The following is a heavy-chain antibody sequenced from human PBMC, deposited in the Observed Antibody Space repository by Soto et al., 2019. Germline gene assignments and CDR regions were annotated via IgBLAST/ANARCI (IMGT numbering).Heavy chain of an antibody. J-gene: IGHJ6*02. CDR2: IIPIFGTA. V-gene: IGHV1-69*13. D-gene: IGHD3-22*01. CDR1: GDTFSSYA. Sequence: SVKVSCKASGDTFSSYAISWVRQAPGQGLEWMGGIIPIFGTANYAQKFQGRVTITADESASTAYMELSSLRSEDTAVYYCARDGSGYRSRASPMDVWGQGTTVTVSS. CDR3: ARDGSGYRSRASPMDV.